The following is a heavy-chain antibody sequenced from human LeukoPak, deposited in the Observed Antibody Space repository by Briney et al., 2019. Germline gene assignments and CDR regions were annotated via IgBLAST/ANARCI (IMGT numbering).Heavy chain of an antibody. V-gene: IGHV3-30*18. CDR2: ISYDGSNK. Sequence: PGGSLRLSCAASGFTFSSYGMHWVRQAPGKGLEWVAVISYDGSNKYYADSVKGRFTISRDNSKNTLYLQMNSLRAEDTAVYYCAKARYPYGANALDYWGQGTLVTVSS. CDR3: AKARYPYGANALDY. CDR1: GFTFSSYG. J-gene: IGHJ4*02. D-gene: IGHD4-23*01.